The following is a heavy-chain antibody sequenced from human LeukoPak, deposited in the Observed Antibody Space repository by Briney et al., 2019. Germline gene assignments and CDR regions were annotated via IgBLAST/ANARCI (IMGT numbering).Heavy chain of an antibody. CDR1: GYTFTDYY. CDR3: ARVVDDWDYFDY. Sequence: GASVKVSCKPSGYTFTDYYIHWVRQAPGQGLEWMGWINPNSGGTNYAQNLKGGVIMTRDTSNNTAYMELSRLRSDDAAVYYCARVVDDWDYFDYWGQGTLVTVSS. J-gene: IGHJ4*02. CDR2: INPNSGGT. D-gene: IGHD2-15*01. V-gene: IGHV1-2*02.